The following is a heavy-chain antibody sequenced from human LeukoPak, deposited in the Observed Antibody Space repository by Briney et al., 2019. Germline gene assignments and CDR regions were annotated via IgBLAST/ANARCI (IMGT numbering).Heavy chain of an antibody. D-gene: IGHD4-23*01. CDR1: GGSIRSTSNY. Sequence: SETLSLTCTVSGGSIRSTSNYWGWIRQPPGKGLEWIASIYYSGSTYYNPSLKSRVTISVDTSKNQFSLKFTSFPAAATAVYYCARRESTVVIAFDSWGQGTLVTVSS. CDR2: IYYSGST. V-gene: IGHV4-39*01. J-gene: IGHJ4*02. CDR3: ARRESTVVIAFDS.